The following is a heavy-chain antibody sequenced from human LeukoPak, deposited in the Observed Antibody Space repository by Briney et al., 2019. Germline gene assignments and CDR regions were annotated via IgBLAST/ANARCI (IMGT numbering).Heavy chain of an antibody. V-gene: IGHV4-59*01. Sequence: SETLSLTCTVSGGSISSYYWSWIRQPPGKGLEWIGYISYSGSTNYNPSLKSRVTISVDTSKNQFSLKLSSVTAADTAVYYCARNHGGWFDSWGLGTLVTVSS. CDR2: ISYSGST. J-gene: IGHJ5*01. CDR3: ARNHGGWFDS. CDR1: GGSISSYY. D-gene: IGHD4-23*01.